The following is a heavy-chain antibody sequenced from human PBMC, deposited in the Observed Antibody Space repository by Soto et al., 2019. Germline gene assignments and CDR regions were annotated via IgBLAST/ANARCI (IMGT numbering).Heavy chain of an antibody. D-gene: IGHD3-16*02. J-gene: IGHJ5*02. CDR2: INSDGSST. V-gene: IGHV3-74*01. Sequence: EMQLVESGRGLVQPGGSLRLSCAASGFTFSSYWMHWVRQAPGKGLVWVSRINSDGSSTSYADSVKGRFTISRDNVKNTLYLQMNSLRAEDTAVYYCASDRVISYSGFVPWGQGTLVTVSS. CDR3: ASDRVISYSGFVP. CDR1: GFTFSSYW.